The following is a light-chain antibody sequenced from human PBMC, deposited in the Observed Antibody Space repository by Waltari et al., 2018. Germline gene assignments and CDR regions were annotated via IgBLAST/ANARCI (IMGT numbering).Light chain of an antibody. Sequence: YVLTQPPSVSVTPGRTARIPCGGNNIGRKTVHWYQQKPGQAPVLVVYEDKERPSGIPERFSPSNSGNTATLTISGVAAGDEADYYCQVWDRTGDHVIFGGGTKLTVL. CDR2: EDK. V-gene: IGLV3-21*03. CDR1: NIGRKT. CDR3: QVWDRTGDHVI. J-gene: IGLJ2*01.